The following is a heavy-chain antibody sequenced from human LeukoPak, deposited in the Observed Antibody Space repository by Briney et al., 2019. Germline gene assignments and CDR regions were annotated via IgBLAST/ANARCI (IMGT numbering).Heavy chain of an antibody. J-gene: IGHJ4*02. D-gene: IGHD6-13*01. CDR3: AHRRGNSWDFDY. Sequence: SGPTLVKPTQTLTLTCTFSGFSLSTSGVGVGWIRQPPGKALEWLALIYWDDDKRYSPSLKGRLTVTKDTSKNQVVLTMTNMDPMDTATYYCAHRRGNSWDFDYWGQGTLVTVSS. CDR1: GFSLSTSGVG. V-gene: IGHV2-5*02. CDR2: IYWDDDK.